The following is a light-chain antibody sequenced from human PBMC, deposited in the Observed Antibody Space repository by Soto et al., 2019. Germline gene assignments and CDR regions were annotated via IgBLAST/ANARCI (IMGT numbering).Light chain of an antibody. CDR2: STN. J-gene: IGLJ3*02. CDR3: LLNYGGPWV. Sequence: CASNTGAVTSRSYANWFQQKPGQAPRSLIYSTNYKQPWTPARFSGSLLGGKAALTLSGVQPEDEAEYYCLLNYGGPWVFGGGTKLTVL. CDR1: TGAVTSRSY. V-gene: IGLV7-43*01.